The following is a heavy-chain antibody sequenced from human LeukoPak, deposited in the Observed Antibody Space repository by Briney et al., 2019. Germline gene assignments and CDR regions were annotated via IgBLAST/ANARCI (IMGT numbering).Heavy chain of an antibody. D-gene: IGHD1-7*01. V-gene: IGHV4-61*08. J-gene: IGHJ6*02. CDR2: IYYSGST. CDR1: GGSISGGGYY. Sequence: PSETLSLTCTVSGGSISGGGYYWSWTRQPPGKGLEWIGYIYYSGSTNYNPPLKSRVTISVDTSKNQFSLKLSSVTAADTAVYYCARDKPLTLGTTHYYYGMDVWGQGTTVTVSS. CDR3: ARDKPLTLGTTHYYYGMDV.